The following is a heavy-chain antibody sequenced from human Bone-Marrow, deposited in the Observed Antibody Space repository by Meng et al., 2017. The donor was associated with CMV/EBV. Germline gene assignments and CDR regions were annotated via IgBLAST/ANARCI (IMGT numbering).Heavy chain of an antibody. CDR2: ISYDGSNK. D-gene: IGHD1-26*01. V-gene: IGHV3-30*04. CDR1: GFTFSSYA. Sequence: GGSLRLSCAASGFTFSSYAMHWVRQAPGKGLEWVAVISYDGSNKYYADSVKGRFTISRDNSKNTLYLQMNSLRAEDTALYYCARVWGSYGNLPHIPFDYWGQGTLVTVSS. CDR3: ARVWGSYGNLPHIPFDY. J-gene: IGHJ4*02.